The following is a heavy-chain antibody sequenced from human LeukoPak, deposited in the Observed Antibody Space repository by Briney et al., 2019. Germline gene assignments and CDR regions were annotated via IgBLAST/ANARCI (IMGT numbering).Heavy chain of an antibody. J-gene: IGHJ4*02. CDR1: GFSFNKYA. Sequence: GGSLRLSCAASGFSFNKYAMSWVRQAPGKGLEWVANIKQDGSEKYYVDSVKGRFTISRDNAKNSLYLQMNSLRAEDTAVYYCARDTYGDGLFDYWGQGTLVTVSS. D-gene: IGHD4-17*01. CDR3: ARDTYGDGLFDY. CDR2: IKQDGSEK. V-gene: IGHV3-7*01.